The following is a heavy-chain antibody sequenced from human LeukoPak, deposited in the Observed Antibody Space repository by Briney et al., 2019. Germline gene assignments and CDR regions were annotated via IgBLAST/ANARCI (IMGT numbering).Heavy chain of an antibody. CDR1: GFTFGSYG. D-gene: IGHD3-3*01. CDR2: IRYDGSNK. J-gene: IGHJ4*02. V-gene: IGHV3-30*02. Sequence: PGGSLRLSCAASGFTFGSYGMHWVRQAPGKGLEWVAFIRYDGSNKYYADSVKGRFTISRDNSKNTLYLQMNSLRAEDTAVYYCAKDFVVLEWLLYDYWGQGTLVTVSS. CDR3: AKDFVVLEWLLYDY.